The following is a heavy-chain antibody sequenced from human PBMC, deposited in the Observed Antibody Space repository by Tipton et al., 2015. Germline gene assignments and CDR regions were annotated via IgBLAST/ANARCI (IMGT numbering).Heavy chain of an antibody. CDR1: GFVFDDFA. V-gene: IGHV3-9*01. CDR2: ISWNSGSI. J-gene: IGHJ4*02. D-gene: IGHD1-26*01. CDR3: AKDAHIVGTTHFDY. Sequence: SLRLSCTTSGFVFDDFAMHWVRQAPGKGLEWVARISWNSGSIAYADSVKGRFIISRDNAENSLYLQMNSLRPEDTALYFCAKDAHIVGTTHFDYWGQGTLVIVSS.